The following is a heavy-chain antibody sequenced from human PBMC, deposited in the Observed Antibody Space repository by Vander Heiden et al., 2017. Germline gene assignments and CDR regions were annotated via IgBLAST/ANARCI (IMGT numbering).Heavy chain of an antibody. CDR2: ISSSSSYI. J-gene: IGHJ4*02. D-gene: IGHD3-3*01. Sequence: EVQLVESGGGLVKPGGSLGLPCAASGFTFSSYSMNWVRQAPGKGLEWVSAISSSSSYIYYADSVKGRFTISRDNAKNSLYLQMNSLRAEDTAVYYCARARLGEFDYWGQGTLVTVSS. CDR3: ARARLGEFDY. CDR1: GFTFSSYS. V-gene: IGHV3-21*01.